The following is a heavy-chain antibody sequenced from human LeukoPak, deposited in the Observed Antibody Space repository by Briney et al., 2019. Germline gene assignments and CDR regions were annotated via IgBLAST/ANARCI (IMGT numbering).Heavy chain of an antibody. V-gene: IGHV3-9*01. CDR1: GFTFDDYA. D-gene: IGHD3-16*01. Sequence: PGRSLRLSCAASGFTFDDYAMHWVRQAPGKGLEWVSGISWNSGSIGYADSVKGRFTISRDNAKNSLYLQMNSLRAEDTALYYCAKGYDYVDYYFDYWGQGTLVTVSS. J-gene: IGHJ4*02. CDR3: AKGYDYVDYYFDY. CDR2: ISWNSGSI.